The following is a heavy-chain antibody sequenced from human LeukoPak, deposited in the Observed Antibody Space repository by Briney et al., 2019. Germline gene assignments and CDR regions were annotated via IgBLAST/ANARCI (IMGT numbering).Heavy chain of an antibody. CDR1: GYTFTSYY. D-gene: IGHD6-13*01. CDR3: ARGTRIAAARRGSRFDY. CDR2: INPSGGST. J-gene: IGHJ4*02. V-gene: IGHV1-46*01. Sequence: ASVKVSCKASGYTFTSYYMHWVRQAPGQGLERMGIINPSGGSTSYAQKFQGRVTMTRDTSTSTVYMELSSLRSEDTAVYYCARGTRIAAARRGSRFDYWGQGTLVTVSS.